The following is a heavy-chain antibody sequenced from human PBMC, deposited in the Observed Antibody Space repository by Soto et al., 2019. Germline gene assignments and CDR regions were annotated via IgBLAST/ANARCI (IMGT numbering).Heavy chain of an antibody. J-gene: IGHJ5*02. CDR2: IYYSGST. V-gene: IGHV4-59*01. CDR1: DGSISSYY. Sequence: QVQLQESGPGLVKPSETLSLTCTVSDGSISSYYWSWIRQPPGKGPEWIGYIYYSGSTNYNPSLKSRVTISVDTSKNQFSLKLSSVTAADTAIYYCARHDCSSTSCYYRGWFDPWGQGTLVTVSS. CDR3: ARHDCSSTSCYYRGWFDP. D-gene: IGHD2-2*01.